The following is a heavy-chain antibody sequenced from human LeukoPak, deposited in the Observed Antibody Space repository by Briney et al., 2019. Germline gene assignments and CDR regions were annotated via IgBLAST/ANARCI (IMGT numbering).Heavy chain of an antibody. V-gene: IGHV4-34*01. J-gene: IGHJ5*02. CDR2: INHSGST. CDR3: ARGRLLLWRYWFDP. Sequence: PSETLSLTCAVYGGSFSGYYWSWIRQPPGKGLEWIGEINHSGSTNYNPSLKSRVTISVDTSKNQFSLKLSSVTAADTAVNYCARGRLLLWRYWFDPWGQGTLVTVSS. D-gene: IGHD3-10*01. CDR1: GGSFSGYY.